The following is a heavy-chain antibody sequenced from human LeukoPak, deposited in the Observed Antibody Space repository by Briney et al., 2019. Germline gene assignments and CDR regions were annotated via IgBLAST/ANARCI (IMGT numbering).Heavy chain of an antibody. V-gene: IGHV5-51*01. CDR1: GYSFTSYW. CDR2: IYPSDSDT. J-gene: IGHJ4*02. Sequence: GESLKISCKGSGYSFTSYWIGWVRQMPGKGLEWMGIIYPSDSDTGYSPSFQGQVTILVDKSISTAYLQWSSLKASDTAMYYCAAAYTYGSHYFDYWGQGTLVTVPS. CDR3: AAAYTYGSHYFDY. D-gene: IGHD5-18*01.